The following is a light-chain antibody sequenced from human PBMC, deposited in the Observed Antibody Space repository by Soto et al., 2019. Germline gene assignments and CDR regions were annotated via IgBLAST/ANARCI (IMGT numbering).Light chain of an antibody. Sequence: QSALTQPASVSGSPGQSITISCTGTSSDIGAYNYVSWYQHYPGEAPKLMLYEIFNRPSGVSSRFSGSKSGNTASLTISGLQPEDEAEYYCSPYTIRGLFVFGTGTKVTVL. CDR2: EIF. J-gene: IGLJ1*01. CDR1: SSDIGAYNY. CDR3: SPYTIRGLFV. V-gene: IGLV2-14*01.